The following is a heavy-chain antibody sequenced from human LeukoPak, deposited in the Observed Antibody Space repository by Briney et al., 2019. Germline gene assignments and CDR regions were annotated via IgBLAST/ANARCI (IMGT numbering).Heavy chain of an antibody. CDR2: MSTSVNYI. CDR3: ARDAAKGLYTIVRGVVDY. Sequence: PGGSLRLSCVTSGFIFSVYSMNWVRQAPGKGLEWVSTMSTSVNYIYYADSVKGRFTISRDNAKKSLYLQMNSLTVEDTAVYYCARDAAKGLYTIVRGVVDYWGQGALVTVSS. J-gene: IGHJ4*02. V-gene: IGHV3-21*01. CDR1: GFIFSVYS. D-gene: IGHD3-10*01.